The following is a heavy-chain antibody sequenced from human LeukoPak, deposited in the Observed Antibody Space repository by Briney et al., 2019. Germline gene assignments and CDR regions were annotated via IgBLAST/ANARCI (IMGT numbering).Heavy chain of an antibody. J-gene: IGHJ4*02. V-gene: IGHV1-2*02. Sequence: ASVKVSCKASGYTFTDYYLHWVRQAPRQGLEWMGWINPNRGGTTYAQKFQGRVTMTRDTSITTAYMELSRLRSDDTAMYYCARALDFGGNGYYFDYWGQGTLVTVSS. D-gene: IGHD4-23*01. CDR1: GYTFTDYY. CDR2: INPNRGGT. CDR3: ARALDFGGNGYYFDY.